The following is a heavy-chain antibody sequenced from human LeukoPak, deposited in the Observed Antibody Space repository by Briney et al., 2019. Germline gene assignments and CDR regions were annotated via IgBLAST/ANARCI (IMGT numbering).Heavy chain of an antibody. CDR3: AREAGDRYYYGMDV. Sequence: GGSLRLSCAASGFTFSSYGMHWVRQAPGKGLEWVAVIWYDGSNKYYADSVKGRFTISRDNSKNTLYLQMNSLRAEDTAVYYCAREAGDRYYYGMDVWGQGTTVTVSS. J-gene: IGHJ6*02. CDR1: GFTFSSYG. D-gene: IGHD7-27*01. V-gene: IGHV3-33*01. CDR2: IWYDGSNK.